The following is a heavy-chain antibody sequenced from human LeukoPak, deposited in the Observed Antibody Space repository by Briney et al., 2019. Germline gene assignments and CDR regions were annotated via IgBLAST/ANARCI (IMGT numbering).Heavy chain of an antibody. CDR2: ISAYNGNT. CDR3: ARDPLYYYDSSGYSEPNFDY. Sequence: GASVKVSCKASGYTFTSYGISWVRQAPGQGLEWMGWISAYNGNTNYAQKLQGRVTMTTDTSTSTAYMELRSLRSDDTAVYYCARDPLYYYDSSGYSEPNFDYWGQGTLVTVSS. J-gene: IGHJ4*02. V-gene: IGHV1-18*01. CDR1: GYTFTSYG. D-gene: IGHD3-22*01.